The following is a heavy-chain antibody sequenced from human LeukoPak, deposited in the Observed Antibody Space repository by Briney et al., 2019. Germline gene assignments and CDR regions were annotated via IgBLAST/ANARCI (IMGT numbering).Heavy chain of an antibody. D-gene: IGHD3-22*01. Sequence: GASVKVSCKASGGTFSSYAISWVRQAPGQGLEWMGRIIPILGIANYAQKFQGRVTITADKSTSTAYMELSSLRSEDTAVYYCASKSSGYHYYFDYWGQGTLVTVSS. CDR2: IIPILGIA. J-gene: IGHJ4*02. V-gene: IGHV1-69*04. CDR3: ASKSSGYHYYFDY. CDR1: GGTFSSYA.